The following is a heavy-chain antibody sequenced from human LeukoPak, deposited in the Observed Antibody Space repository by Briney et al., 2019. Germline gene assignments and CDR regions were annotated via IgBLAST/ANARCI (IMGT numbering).Heavy chain of an antibody. Sequence: GASVKVSCKASGYTFTGYYMHWVRQAPGQGLQWMGWINPNSGDTNYAQKFQGRVTMTRDTSISTAYMELSRLRSDDTALYYCARTYCTNGVCYTFDYWGQGTLVTVSS. CDR3: ARTYCTNGVCYTFDY. V-gene: IGHV1-2*02. CDR1: GYTFTGYY. J-gene: IGHJ4*02. CDR2: INPNSGDT. D-gene: IGHD2-8*01.